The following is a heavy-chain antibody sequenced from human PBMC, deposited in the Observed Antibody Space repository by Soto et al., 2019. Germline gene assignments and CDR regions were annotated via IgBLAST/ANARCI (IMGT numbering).Heavy chain of an antibody. J-gene: IGHJ4*02. D-gene: IGHD3-3*01. CDR2: ISSSGSTI. V-gene: IGHV3-48*03. CDR1: GFTFSSYE. CDR3: ARGSWYDPSDQDFDY. Sequence: EVQLVESGGGLVQPGGSLRLSCAASGFTFSSYEMNWVRQAPGKGLEWVSYISSSGSTIYYADSVKGRFTISRDNAKNSLYLQMNSLRAEDTAVYYCARGSWYDPSDQDFDYWGQGTLVTVSS.